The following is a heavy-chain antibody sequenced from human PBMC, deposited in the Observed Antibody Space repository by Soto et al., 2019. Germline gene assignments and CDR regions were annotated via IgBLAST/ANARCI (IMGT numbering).Heavy chain of an antibody. CDR2: IYYSGNT. J-gene: IGHJ3*02. CDR1: GGSISRTTYY. CDR3: AGADPGAFDI. V-gene: IGHV4-39*01. Sequence: TLSLTCFVSGGSISRTTYYWGWVRQPPRKGLEWIGSIYYSGNTYYNPSLRSRVSISVDTSKNQFSLKLRSVTAADTAVYYCAGADPGAFDIWGPGTMVTVSS.